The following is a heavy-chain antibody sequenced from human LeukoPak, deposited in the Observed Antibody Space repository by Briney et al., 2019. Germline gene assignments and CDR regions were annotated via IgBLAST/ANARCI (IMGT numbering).Heavy chain of an antibody. J-gene: IGHJ3*02. Sequence: GGSLRLSCAASGLTFSSYWMSWVRQAPGKGVEGVSVIYSGGSTYYADSVNRIFTLSRDNSKNTLYLQMNSLRAEDTAVYYCARDREFGAFDIWGQGTMVTVSS. CDR1: GLTFSSYW. CDR2: IYSGGST. V-gene: IGHV3-66*01. D-gene: IGHD3-10*01. CDR3: ARDREFGAFDI.